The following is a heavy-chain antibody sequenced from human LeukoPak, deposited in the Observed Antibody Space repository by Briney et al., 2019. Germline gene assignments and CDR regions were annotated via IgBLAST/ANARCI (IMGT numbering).Heavy chain of an antibody. CDR3: ARLHRVYDYVWESYRPGAFDI. CDR1: GGSFSGYY. J-gene: IGHJ3*02. D-gene: IGHD3-16*02. V-gene: IGHV4-59*01. CDR2: IYYSGST. Sequence: SETLSLTCAVYGGSFSGYYWNWIRQPPGKGLEWIGNIYYSGSTNYNPSLKSRVTISVDTSKNQFSLKLSSVTAADTAVFYCARLHRVYDYVWESYRPGAFDIWGQGTMVTVSS.